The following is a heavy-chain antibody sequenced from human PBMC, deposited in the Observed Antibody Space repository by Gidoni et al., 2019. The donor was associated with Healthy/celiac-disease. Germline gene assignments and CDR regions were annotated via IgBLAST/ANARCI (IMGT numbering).Heavy chain of an antibody. CDR3: ARESIVVVPAAIATAFDP. D-gene: IGHD2-2*01. J-gene: IGHJ5*02. CDR1: VFTFRSYA. V-gene: IGHV3-30-3*01. CDR2: ISYDGSNK. Sequence: QVQLVESGGGVVHPGRSLSLSCAASVFTFRSYAMHWVRQAPGKGLEWVAVISYDGSNKYYEDSVKGRFTISRDNSKNTLYLQMNSLRAEDTAVYYCARESIVVVPAAIATAFDPWGQGTLVTVSS.